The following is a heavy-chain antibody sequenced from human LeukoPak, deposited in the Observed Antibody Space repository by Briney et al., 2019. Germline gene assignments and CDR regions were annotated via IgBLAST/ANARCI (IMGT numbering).Heavy chain of an antibody. V-gene: IGHV1-69*05. CDR2: IIPIFGTA. J-gene: IGHJ4*02. CDR1: GGTFSSYA. CDR3: ARTDYYDSSGYYYFDY. D-gene: IGHD3-22*01. Sequence: GASVTVSFTASGGTFSSYAISWVRQAPGQGLEWMGGIIPIFGTANYAQKFQGRVTITTDESTSTAYMELSSLRSEDTAVYYCARTDYYDSSGYYYFDYWGQGTLVTVSS.